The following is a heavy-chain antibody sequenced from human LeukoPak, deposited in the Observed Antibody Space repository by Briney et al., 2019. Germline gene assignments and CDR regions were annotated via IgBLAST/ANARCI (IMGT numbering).Heavy chain of an antibody. J-gene: IGHJ6*02. CDR2: INHSGST. Sequence: PSQTLSLTCTVSGGSISSGGYSWSWIRQPPGKGLEWIGEINHSGSTNYNPSLKSRVTISVDTSKNQFSLKLSSVTAADTAVYYCARLRPPRPYCSSTSCKTYYYYYYGMDVWGQGTTVTVSS. D-gene: IGHD2-2*01. V-gene: IGHV4-30-2*01. CDR1: GGSISSGGYS. CDR3: ARLRPPRPYCSSTSCKTYYYYYYGMDV.